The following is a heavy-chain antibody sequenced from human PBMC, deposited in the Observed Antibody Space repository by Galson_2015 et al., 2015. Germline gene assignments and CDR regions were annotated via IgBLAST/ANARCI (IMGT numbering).Heavy chain of an antibody. Sequence: SPRLSCAASGFTVSSKYMSWVRQAPGKGLEWVSIISGADTTEHAESVLGRFTISRDDSKNTVYLQMNSLRYEDTAVYFCARKGYSNWFFDFWGQGTPVSVSS. V-gene: IGHV3-53*01. CDR2: ISGADTT. CDR3: ARKGYSNWFFDF. D-gene: IGHD4-11*01. CDR1: GFTVSSKY. J-gene: IGHJ4*02.